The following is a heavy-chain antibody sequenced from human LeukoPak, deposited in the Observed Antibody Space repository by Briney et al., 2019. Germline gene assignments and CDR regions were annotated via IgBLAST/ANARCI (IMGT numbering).Heavy chain of an antibody. Sequence: SETLSLTCTVSGGSISSYYCSWIRQPPGKGLEWIGYMYYSGITNYNASLKSRVSISVDTSKNQFSLKLNSVTAADTAFYYCARIPLTGANAFDIWGQGTLVTVSS. J-gene: IGHJ3*02. V-gene: IGHV4-59*01. CDR3: ARIPLTGANAFDI. D-gene: IGHD7-27*01. CDR2: MYYSGIT. CDR1: GGSISSYY.